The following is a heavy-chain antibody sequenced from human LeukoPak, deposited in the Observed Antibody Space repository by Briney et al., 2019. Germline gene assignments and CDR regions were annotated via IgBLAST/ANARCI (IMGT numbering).Heavy chain of an antibody. J-gene: IGHJ4*02. Sequence: ASVKVSCKASGYSFTGNYIHWVRQAPGQGFEWMGWINPNTGGTNYAQKFKGRILMTRDTSISTAYLELSSLKSDDTAVYYCARGLKIDTADYWGQGTLVTVSS. CDR2: INPNTGGT. V-gene: IGHV1-2*02. CDR1: GYSFTGNY. CDR3: ARGLKIDTADY. D-gene: IGHD3-9*01.